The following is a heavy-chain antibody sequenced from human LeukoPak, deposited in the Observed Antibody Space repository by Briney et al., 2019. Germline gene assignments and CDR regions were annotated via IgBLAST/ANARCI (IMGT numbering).Heavy chain of an antibody. CDR2: ISSSGSTI. Sequence: GGSLRLSCAASGFTFSSYSMNWVRQAPGKGLEWVSYISSSGSTIYYADSVKGRFTISRDNAKNSLYLQMNSLRAEDTAVYYCARYYDILTGHSGPSYYYYGMDVWGQGTTVTVSS. J-gene: IGHJ6*02. CDR3: ARYYDILTGHSGPSYYYYGMDV. D-gene: IGHD3-9*01. V-gene: IGHV3-48*04. CDR1: GFTFSSYS.